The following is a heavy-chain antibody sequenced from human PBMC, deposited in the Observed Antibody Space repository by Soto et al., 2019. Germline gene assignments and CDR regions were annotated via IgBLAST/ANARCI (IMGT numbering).Heavy chain of an antibody. J-gene: IGHJ5*02. CDR1: GYTFTSHD. D-gene: IGHD1-20*01. CDR3: ARSRYNLKGFDP. CDR2: MNPNSGNT. V-gene: IGHV1-8*01. Sequence: GASVKVSCKASGYTFTSHDINWVRQATGQGLEWMGWMNPNSGNTGYAQKFQGRVTMTRDTSISTAYMELSNLRSDDTAVYYCARSRYNLKGFDPWGQGTLVTVSS.